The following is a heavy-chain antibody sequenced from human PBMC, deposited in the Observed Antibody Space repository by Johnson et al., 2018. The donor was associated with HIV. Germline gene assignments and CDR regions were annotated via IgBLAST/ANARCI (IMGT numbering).Heavy chain of an antibody. Sequence: QVQLVESGGGVVQPGGSLRLSCAASGFTFSSYGMHWVRQAPGKGLGWVAFIGYDGSNKYYADSVKGRFTISRDNSKNTVYLQMSSLRAEDTAVYYCAKDVGNFWPDAFDIWGQGTMVTVSS. CDR1: GFTFSSYG. J-gene: IGHJ3*02. D-gene: IGHD1-26*01. V-gene: IGHV3-30*02. CDR3: AKDVGNFWPDAFDI. CDR2: IGYDGSNK.